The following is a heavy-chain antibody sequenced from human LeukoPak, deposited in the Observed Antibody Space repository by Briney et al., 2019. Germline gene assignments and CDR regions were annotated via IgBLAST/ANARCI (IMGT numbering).Heavy chain of an antibody. CDR2: SRITGNSI. CDR3: ARRGGGGRSDALDI. D-gene: IGHD2-21*01. J-gene: IGHJ3*02. CDR1: GFTFSAYS. V-gene: IGHV3-48*02. Sequence: GGSLRLSCAASGFTFSAYSMIWVRQAPGKGLEWVSYSRITGNSIHCTDSVKGRFTVSRDNAKNSLFLQMNSLRDEDTAVYYCARRGGGGRSDALDIWGQGTMVTVSS.